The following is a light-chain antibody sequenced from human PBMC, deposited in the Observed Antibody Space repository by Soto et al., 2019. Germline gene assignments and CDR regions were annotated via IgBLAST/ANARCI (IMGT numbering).Light chain of an antibody. CDR2: DAS. J-gene: IGKJ1*01. CDR3: LQYSSHSWT. V-gene: IGKV1-5*01. Sequence: DIQMTQSPSTLSGSVGDRVTITCRASRSISDWLAWYQQKPGKAPKLLIFDASSLKSGVPSRFSGSGSGTEFTLTISRLQPDDVATYYCLQYSSHSWTFGQGTKVDIK. CDR1: RSISDW.